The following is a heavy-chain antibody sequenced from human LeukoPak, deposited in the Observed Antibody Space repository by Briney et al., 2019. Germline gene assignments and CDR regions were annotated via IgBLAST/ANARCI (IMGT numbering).Heavy chain of an antibody. CDR2: IYHSGST. J-gene: IGHJ3*02. V-gene: IGHV4-38-2*02. Sequence: SETLSRTCTVSGYSISSGYYWGWIRQPPGKGLEWIGSIYHSGSTYYNPSLKSRVTISVDTSKNQFSLKLSSVTAADTAVYYCARNNFDYGDFHDAFDIWGQGTMVTVSS. CDR3: ARNNFDYGDFHDAFDI. CDR1: GYSISSGYY. D-gene: IGHD4-17*01.